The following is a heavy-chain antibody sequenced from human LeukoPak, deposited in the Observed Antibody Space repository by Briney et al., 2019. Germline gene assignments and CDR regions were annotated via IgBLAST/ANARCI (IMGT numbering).Heavy chain of an antibody. CDR3: ARATTEKDYYYGMDV. D-gene: IGHD4-17*01. V-gene: IGHV1-2*04. Sequence: GASVKVSCKASGYTFTCYYMHWVRQAPGQGLEWMGWINPNSGGTNYAQKFQGWVTMTRDTSISTAYMELSRLRSDDTAVYYCARATTEKDYYYGMDVWGQGTTVTVSS. CDR2: INPNSGGT. CDR1: GYTFTCYY. J-gene: IGHJ6*02.